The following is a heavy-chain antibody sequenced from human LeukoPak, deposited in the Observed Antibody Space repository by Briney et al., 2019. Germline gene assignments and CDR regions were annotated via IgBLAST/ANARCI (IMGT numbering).Heavy chain of an antibody. Sequence: GRSLRLSCAASGFTFDDYAMHWVRQAPGKGLEWVSGISWNSGSIGYADSVKGRFTISRDNSKNMVYLQMNSLRADDTAIYYCGKDGGQYSSGPEFDPRGQGVLVTVSS. V-gene: IGHV3-9*01. J-gene: IGHJ5*02. CDR1: GFTFDDYA. CDR2: ISWNSGSI. D-gene: IGHD3-22*01. CDR3: GKDGGQYSSGPEFDP.